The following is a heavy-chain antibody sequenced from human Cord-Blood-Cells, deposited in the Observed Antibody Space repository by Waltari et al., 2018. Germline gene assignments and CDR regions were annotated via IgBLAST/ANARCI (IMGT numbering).Heavy chain of an antibody. V-gene: IGHV3-23*04. CDR1: GFTFSSYA. CDR2: FSGSGGST. CDR3: AKDTDIVVVVAAIPVGGMDV. D-gene: IGHD2-15*01. Sequence: EVQLVESGGGLVQPGGSLRLSCAASGFTFSSYAMSWVRQAPGKGLEWVSAFSGSGGSTYYADSVKGRFTISRDNSKNTLYLQMNSLRAEDTAVYYCAKDTDIVVVVAAIPVGGMDVWGQGTTVTVSS. J-gene: IGHJ6*02.